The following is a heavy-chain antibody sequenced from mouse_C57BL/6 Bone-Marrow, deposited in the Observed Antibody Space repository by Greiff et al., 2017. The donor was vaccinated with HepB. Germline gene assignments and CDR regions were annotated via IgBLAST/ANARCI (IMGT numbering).Heavy chain of an antibody. CDR3: ARQLRLRFAY. V-gene: IGHV1-59*01. CDR1: GYTFTSYW. D-gene: IGHD3-2*02. J-gene: IGHJ3*01. CDR2: IDPSDSYT. Sequence: QVQLQQPGAELVRPGTSVKLSCKASGYTFTSYWMHWVKQRPGQGLEWIGVIDPSDSYTNYTQKFKGKATLTVDTSSSTAYMQLSSLTSEDSAVYYCARQLRLRFAYWGQGTLVTVSA.